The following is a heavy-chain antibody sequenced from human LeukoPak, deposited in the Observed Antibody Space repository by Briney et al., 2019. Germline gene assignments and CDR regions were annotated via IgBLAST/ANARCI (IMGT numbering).Heavy chain of an antibody. CDR3: THPAYYYNVDV. D-gene: IGHD6-25*01. V-gene: IGHV3-73*01. CDR2: IKTKADNYAT. J-gene: IGHJ6*04. CDR1: GLTFSVSA. Sequence: PGGSLRLSCSASGLTFSVSAIHWVRQASGKGLEWVGRIKTKADNYATAYAASVKGRFTIFRGDSTNTAYLQMNSLKTEDTAVYYCTHPAYYYNVDVWGKGTTVTVSS.